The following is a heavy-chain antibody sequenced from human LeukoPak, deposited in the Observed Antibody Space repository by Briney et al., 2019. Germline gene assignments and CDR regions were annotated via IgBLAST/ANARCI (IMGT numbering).Heavy chain of an antibody. Sequence: GESLKISSKGSGYSFTSYWIGWVRQMPGKGLEWMGIIYPGDSDTRYSPSFQGQVTISADKSISTAYLQWSSLKASDTAMYYCARQNIASSNYSYGMDVWGQGTTVTVSS. J-gene: IGHJ6*02. CDR2: IYPGDSDT. CDR1: GYSFTSYW. D-gene: IGHD2/OR15-2a*01. V-gene: IGHV5-51*01. CDR3: ARQNIASSNYSYGMDV.